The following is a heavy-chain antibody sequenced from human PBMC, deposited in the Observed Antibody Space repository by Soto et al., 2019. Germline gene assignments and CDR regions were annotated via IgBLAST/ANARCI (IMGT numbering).Heavy chain of an antibody. J-gene: IGHJ6*02. CDR1: GYTLTSYY. Sequence: GASVKVSCKASGYTLTSYYLHWVRQAPGQGPEWMGIINLSGGITNDAQKFQDRVTMTSDTSTSTVYMELSSLRPEDTAVYYCARGISTNRYYYYYGMDVWGQGTTVTVSS. V-gene: IGHV1-46*01. CDR2: INLSGGIT. CDR3: ARGISTNRYYYYYGMDV. D-gene: IGHD2-8*01.